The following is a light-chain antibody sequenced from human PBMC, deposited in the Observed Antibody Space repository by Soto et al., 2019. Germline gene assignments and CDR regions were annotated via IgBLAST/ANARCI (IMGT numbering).Light chain of an antibody. CDR1: QGISGW. CDR3: QQYDSFSVWT. CDR2: DAS. V-gene: IGKV1-5*01. Sequence: DIQVTQSPSTLSASVGDRVTITCRASQGISGWLAWYQQKAGKAPRLLIFDASSLMSGVPSRFSGSGYGTEFTLTINRLQPDDSATYYCQQYDSFSVWTFGQGTKVAIK. J-gene: IGKJ1*01.